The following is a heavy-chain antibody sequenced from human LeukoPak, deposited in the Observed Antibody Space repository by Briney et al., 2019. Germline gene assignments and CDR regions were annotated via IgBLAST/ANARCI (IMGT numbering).Heavy chain of an antibody. CDR3: ELARYTYGTYFDY. CDR2: INHSGST. CDR1: GGSFSGYY. D-gene: IGHD5-18*01. V-gene: IGHV4-34*01. J-gene: IGHJ4*02. Sequence: PSETLSLTCAVYGGSFSGYYWSWIRHTPGTGLEWIGEINHSGSTNYNPSFKSPVTISLDTSKNQFSLKLTSVTAADTAVYYCELARYTYGTYFDYWGQGTLVTVSS.